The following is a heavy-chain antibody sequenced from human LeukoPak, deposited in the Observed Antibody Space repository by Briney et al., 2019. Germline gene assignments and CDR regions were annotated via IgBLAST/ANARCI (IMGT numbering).Heavy chain of an antibody. CDR3: ARGGVLRYFDWLLNWFDP. CDR1: GDSISSGNFY. Sequence: SETLSLTCTVSGDSISSGNFYWSWIRQPAGKGLEWIGRIYTSGSTNYNPSLKSRVTISVDTSKNQFSLKLSSVTAADTAVYYCARGGVLRYFDWLLNWFDPWGQGTLVTVSS. V-gene: IGHV4-61*02. J-gene: IGHJ5*02. D-gene: IGHD3-9*01. CDR2: IYTSGST.